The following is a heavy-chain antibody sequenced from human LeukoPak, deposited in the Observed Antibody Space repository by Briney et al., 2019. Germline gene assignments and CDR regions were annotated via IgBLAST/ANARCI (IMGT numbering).Heavy chain of an antibody. Sequence: SETLSLTCIVHGGTFSGHFWSWFRQPPGGGREGIGEISHVGSPNYSPSVKSRITIVVDTSNNHFSLELRSVTAADTAMYYCARGNRRLAYYGSGARLPFDSWGQGTLVSVSS. CDR1: GGTFSGHF. CDR2: ISHVGSP. V-gene: IGHV4-34*01. CDR3: ARGNRRLAYYGSGARLPFDS. D-gene: IGHD3-10*01. J-gene: IGHJ4*02.